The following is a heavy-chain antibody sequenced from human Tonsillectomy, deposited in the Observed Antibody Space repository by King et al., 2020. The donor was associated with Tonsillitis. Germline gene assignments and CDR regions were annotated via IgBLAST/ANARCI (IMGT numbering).Heavy chain of an antibody. CDR2: VSGSGGST. Sequence: VQLVESGGGLVQPGGSLRLSCAASGFTFSSYAMSWVRQAPGKGLEWVSAVSGSGGSTYYADSVKGRFTISRDNSKNTLYLQMNSLRAEDTAVYYCAATNYYDSSGYYARWRYWGQGTLVTVSS. CDR3: AATNYYDSSGYYARWRY. CDR1: GFTFSSYA. J-gene: IGHJ4*02. V-gene: IGHV3-23*04. D-gene: IGHD3-22*01.